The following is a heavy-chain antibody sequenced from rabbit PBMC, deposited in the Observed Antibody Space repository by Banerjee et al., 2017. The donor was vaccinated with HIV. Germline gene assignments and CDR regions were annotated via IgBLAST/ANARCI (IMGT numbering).Heavy chain of an antibody. CDR2: IYTGDGST. CDR1: GFDFSSSYW. V-gene: IGHV1S40*01. D-gene: IGHD6-1*01. J-gene: IGHJ4*01. CDR3: ARSRYYTYGYAGYAYANRDYYFNL. Sequence: QSLEESGGDLVQPGASLTLTCTASGFDFSSSYWMSWVRQAPGKGLEWIGCIYTGDGSTYYASWVNGRFTISKTSSTTVTLQMTSLTAADTATYFCARSRYYTYGYAGYAYANRDYYFNLWGPGTLVTVS.